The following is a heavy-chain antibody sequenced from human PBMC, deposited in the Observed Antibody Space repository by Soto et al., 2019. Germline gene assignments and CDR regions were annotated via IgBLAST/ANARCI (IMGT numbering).Heavy chain of an antibody. CDR3: ARDRGSKSYYYYGMDV. Sequence: GGSLRLSCAASGFTFSSSAMSWVRQAPGKGLEWVSTISGSGGSTYYADSVKGRFTVSRDNSKNTLYLQMNSLRAEDTALYYCARDRGSKSYYYYGMDVWGQGTTVTVSS. CDR1: GFTFSSSA. D-gene: IGHD2-2*01. J-gene: IGHJ6*02. V-gene: IGHV3-23*01. CDR2: ISGSGGST.